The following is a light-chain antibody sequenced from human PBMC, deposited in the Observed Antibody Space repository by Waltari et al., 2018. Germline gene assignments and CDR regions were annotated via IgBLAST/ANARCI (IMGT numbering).Light chain of an antibody. CDR1: QSISTY. Sequence: DIQMTPSPSSLSASVGDRVTITCRASQSISTYLNWYQQKPGKAPKLLISDTSSLQSGVPSRFSGRGSGTDFTLTISSLQAEDLATYYCQQSYSPLSTFGQGTKVEIK. J-gene: IGKJ1*01. CDR3: QQSYSPLST. V-gene: IGKV1-39*01. CDR2: DTS.